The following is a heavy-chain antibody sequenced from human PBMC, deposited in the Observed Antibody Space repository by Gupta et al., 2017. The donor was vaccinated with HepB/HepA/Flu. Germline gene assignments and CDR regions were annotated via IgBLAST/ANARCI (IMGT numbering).Heavy chain of an antibody. V-gene: IGHV3-23*01. D-gene: IGHD6-19*01. CDR3: AKCSSGWYFDY. Sequence: EVQLWQSGVGLAQPGGSLRLSSPASRFTFSNYGMSWVRQAPGKGLERVSGITGSGGATYYADSVKGRFTISRDNSKNTLYLQMSSLRAEDTATYYCAKCSSGWYFDYWGQGTLVTVSS. CDR2: ITGSGGAT. J-gene: IGHJ4*02. CDR1: RFTFSNYG.